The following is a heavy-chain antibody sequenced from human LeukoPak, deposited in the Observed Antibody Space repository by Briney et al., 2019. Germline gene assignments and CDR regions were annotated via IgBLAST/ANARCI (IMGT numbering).Heavy chain of an antibody. V-gene: IGHV4-61*02. Sequence: SQTLSLTCTVSGGSISSGSYYWSWIRQPAGKGLEWIGRIYTSGSTNYNPSLKSRVTISVDTSKNQFSLKLSSVTAADTAVYYCARLYQKWLHRLFDYWGQGTLVTVSS. CDR3: ARLYQKWLHRLFDY. CDR1: GGSISSGSYY. D-gene: IGHD5-24*01. CDR2: IYTSGST. J-gene: IGHJ4*02.